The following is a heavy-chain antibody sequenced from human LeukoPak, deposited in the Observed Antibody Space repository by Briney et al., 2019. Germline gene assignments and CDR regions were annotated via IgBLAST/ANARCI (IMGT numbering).Heavy chain of an antibody. CDR1: GDSVSSGGYY. D-gene: IGHD3-10*01. CDR2: IYYSGST. Sequence: PSETLSLTCTVSGDSVSSGGYYWNWIRQHPGKGLEWIGYIYYSGSTNYNPSLKSRVTISVDTSKNHFSLKLSSVTAADTAVYYCARSRGARGSPFVYWGQGTLVTVSS. J-gene: IGHJ4*02. CDR3: ARSRGARGSPFVY. V-gene: IGHV4-31*03.